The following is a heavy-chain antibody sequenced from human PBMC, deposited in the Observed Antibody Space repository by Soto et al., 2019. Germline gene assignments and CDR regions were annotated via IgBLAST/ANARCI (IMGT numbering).Heavy chain of an antibody. CDR2: IIPVFDTV. D-gene: IGHD3-22*01. CDR1: GGLFSSYA. Sequence: QEQLVQSGAEVKKSGSSVKVSCKDTGGLFSSYAVSWVRQAPGQGLEWMGGIIPVFDTVYYAQKFQGRVTIPDDESTNTAYMELSSLRSDDTAMYYCARGGSGYVWFNEFWGQGTLVTVSS. V-gene: IGHV1-69*01. CDR3: ARGGSGYVWFNEF. J-gene: IGHJ4*02.